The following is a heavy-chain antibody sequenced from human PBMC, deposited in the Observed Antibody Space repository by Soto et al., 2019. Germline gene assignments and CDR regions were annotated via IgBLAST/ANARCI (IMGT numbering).Heavy chain of an antibody. V-gene: IGHV4-30-2*01. D-gene: IGHD6-19*01. J-gene: IGHJ4*02. CDR1: GGSISSGGYS. Sequence: SETLSLTCAVSGGSISSGGYSWSWIRQPPGKGLEWIGYIYHSGSTYYNPSLKSRITISSDTSKNQFSLKLSSVTAADTAMYYCARGPRSGWFAFWGLGTLVTVSS. CDR3: ARGPRSGWFAF. CDR2: IYHSGST.